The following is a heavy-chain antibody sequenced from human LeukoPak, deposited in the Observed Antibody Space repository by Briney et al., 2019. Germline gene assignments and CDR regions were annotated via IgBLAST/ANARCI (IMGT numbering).Heavy chain of an antibody. CDR2: INPNSGGT. CDR1: GYTFTGYY. Sequence: ASVKVSCKASGYTFTGYYMHWVPQAPGQGLEWMGWINPNSGGTNYAQKFQGRVTMTRDTSISTVYMDLRSLRSDDTAVYYCARDTYYYSSGSYLDVWGKGTTVTISS. J-gene: IGHJ6*04. V-gene: IGHV1-2*02. D-gene: IGHD3-10*01. CDR3: ARDTYYYSSGSYLDV.